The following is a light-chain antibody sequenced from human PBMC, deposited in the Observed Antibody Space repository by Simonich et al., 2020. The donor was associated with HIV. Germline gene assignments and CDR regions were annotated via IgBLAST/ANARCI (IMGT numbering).Light chain of an antibody. J-gene: IGKJ2*01. CDR2: AAS. CDR1: QSISRC. Sequence: DIHMTKSPSSLSASVGDKFNITCRVIQSISRCLNWYQHKPGKAPKLLIYAASSLKSGVPSRFSGSGSGTDFTLTISSLQPEDFATYYCQQYNSYFLYTFGQGTKLEIK. CDR3: QQYNSYFLYT. V-gene: IGKV1-39*01.